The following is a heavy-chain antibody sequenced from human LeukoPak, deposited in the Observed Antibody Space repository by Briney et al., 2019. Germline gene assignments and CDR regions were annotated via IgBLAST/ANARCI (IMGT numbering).Heavy chain of an antibody. CDR1: GFTFSSYG. J-gene: IGHJ4*02. CDR2: ISYDGSNK. Sequence: PGGSLRLSCAASGFTFSSYGMHWVRQAPGKGLEWVAVISYDGSNKYYADSVKGRFTISRDNSKNTLYLQMNSLRAEDTAVHYCAKAPERGIGDDSSGYYHDYWGQGTLVTVSS. CDR3: AKAPERGIGDDSSGYYHDY. V-gene: IGHV3-30*18. D-gene: IGHD3-22*01.